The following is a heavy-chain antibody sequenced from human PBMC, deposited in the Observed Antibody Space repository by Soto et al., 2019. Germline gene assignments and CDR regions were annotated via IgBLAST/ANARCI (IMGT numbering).Heavy chain of an antibody. CDR2: ISNDGNRK. V-gene: IGHV3-30*18. D-gene: IGHD6-6*01. CDR3: AKDRRQLSALDM. Sequence: AGGSLRLSCAASGFSFSSYGMHWVRQAPGRGLEWVTVISNDGNRKYYGESVKGRFSVSRDNDKDTLYLQMNGLRPVDTGVYYCAKDRRQLSALDMWGQGTTVTVSS. CDR1: GFSFSSYG. J-gene: IGHJ3*02.